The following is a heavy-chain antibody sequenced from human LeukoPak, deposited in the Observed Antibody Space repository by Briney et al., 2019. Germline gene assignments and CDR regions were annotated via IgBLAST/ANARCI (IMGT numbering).Heavy chain of an antibody. V-gene: IGHV4-39*01. D-gene: IGHD6-19*01. J-gene: IGHJ3*02. Sequence: PETLSLTCGVSGGSLSSSNFYYWGWIRHPPGKGLEWIGNIYCSGSTYYNPSLKSRVTISVDTYKNQFSLNLSSVTAADTAVYYCARQVAGYAFDIWGEGTMVTVSS. CDR3: ARQVAGYAFDI. CDR2: IYCSGST. CDR1: GGSLSSSNFYY.